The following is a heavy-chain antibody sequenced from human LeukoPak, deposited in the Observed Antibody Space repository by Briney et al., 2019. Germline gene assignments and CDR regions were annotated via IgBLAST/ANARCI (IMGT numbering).Heavy chain of an antibody. D-gene: IGHD2-15*01. CDR2: IYYSGST. CDR3: AREAFELGGGSCYSN. Sequence: KTSETLSLTCTVSGGSISSSSYSWGWIRQPPGKGLEWIGSIYYSGSTYYNPSLKSRVTISVDKSKNQFSLKLSSVTAADTAVYYCAREAFELGGGSCYSNWGQGTLVTVSS. V-gene: IGHV4-39*07. CDR1: GGSISSSSYS. J-gene: IGHJ4*02.